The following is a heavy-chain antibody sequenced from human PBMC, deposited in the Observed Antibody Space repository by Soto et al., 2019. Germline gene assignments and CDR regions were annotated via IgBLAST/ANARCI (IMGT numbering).Heavy chain of an antibody. CDR1: GGTFSRNA. V-gene: IGHV1-69*18. J-gene: IGHJ4*02. Sequence: QVQLVQSGAEVKKPGSSVNVSCKAPGGTFSRNAITWVRQAPGQGLEWMGRIFPSFGAANYAQKFQARVTVNTDESTSKAYMELSSLRPDATAVYYCESGYSGNVLDVWGQGTLVTVSS. CDR3: ESGYSGNVLDV. CDR2: IFPSFGAA. D-gene: IGHD5-12*01.